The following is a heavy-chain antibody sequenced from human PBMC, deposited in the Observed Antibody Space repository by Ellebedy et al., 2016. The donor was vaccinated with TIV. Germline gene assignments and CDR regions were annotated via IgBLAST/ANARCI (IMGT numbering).Heavy chain of an antibody. Sequence: PGGSLRLSCAVSGFGVSANYLSWVRQAPGKGLEWVSIIYSAGTTYHADSVKGRFTISRDTSKNMVYLQMNSLRAEDTAVYYCARVDRGLAFDYWGRGTLVTVSS. CDR2: IYSAGTT. V-gene: IGHV3-53*01. CDR1: GFGVSANY. D-gene: IGHD3-22*01. J-gene: IGHJ4*02. CDR3: ARVDRGLAFDY.